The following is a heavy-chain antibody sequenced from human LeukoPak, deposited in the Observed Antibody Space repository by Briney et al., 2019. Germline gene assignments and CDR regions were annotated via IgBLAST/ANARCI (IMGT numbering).Heavy chain of an antibody. CDR2: IRYDGSDK. D-gene: IGHD1/OR15-1a*01. V-gene: IGHV3-30*02. Sequence: GGSLRLSCAASGFIFTDYGMHWVRQAPGKGLEWLTFIRYDGSDKYYADSVKGRFTISRDNSKNTLYLQMNSLTSEDTAVYYCAKEGTASKTSDLDHWGQGILVTVSS. J-gene: IGHJ4*02. CDR1: GFIFTDYG. CDR3: AKEGTASKTSDLDH.